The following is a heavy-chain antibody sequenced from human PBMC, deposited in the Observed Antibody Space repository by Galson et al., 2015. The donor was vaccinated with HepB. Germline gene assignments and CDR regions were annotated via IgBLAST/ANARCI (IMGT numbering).Heavy chain of an antibody. Sequence: SLRLSCAASGFTFSSYAMSWVRQAPGKGLEWVSAISGSGGSTYYADSVKGRFTISRDNSKNALYLQMNSLRAEDTAVYYCATTVLYSYGYGSAASDIWGQGTMVTVSS. V-gene: IGHV3-23*01. D-gene: IGHD5-18*01. CDR3: ATTVLYSYGYGSAASDI. CDR2: ISGSGGST. CDR1: GFTFSSYA. J-gene: IGHJ3*02.